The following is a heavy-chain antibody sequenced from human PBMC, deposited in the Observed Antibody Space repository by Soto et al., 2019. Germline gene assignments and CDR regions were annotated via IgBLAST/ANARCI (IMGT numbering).Heavy chain of an antibody. Sequence: QVQLQESGPGLVKPSETLSLTCTVSGGSISSYYWSWIRQPPGKGLEWIGYIYYSGSTNYNPSLKSRVTISVDTSKNQFSLKLSSVTAADTAVYYCASIAAAGRNWFDPWGQGTLVTVS. D-gene: IGHD6-13*01. CDR2: IYYSGST. CDR1: GGSISSYY. J-gene: IGHJ5*02. CDR3: ASIAAAGRNWFDP. V-gene: IGHV4-59*01.